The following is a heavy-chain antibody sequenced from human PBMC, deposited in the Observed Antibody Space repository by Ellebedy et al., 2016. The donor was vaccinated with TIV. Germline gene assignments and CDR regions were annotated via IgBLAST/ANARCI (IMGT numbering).Heavy chain of an antibody. D-gene: IGHD1-14*01. CDR3: ARATAGFDY. V-gene: IGHV3-13*01. CDR2: IGAAGDS. J-gene: IGHJ4*02. CDR1: GFTFSSYD. Sequence: GESLKISCAASGFTFSSYDMHWVRQGSGSGLEWVSSIGAAGDSYYAGSVKGRVAISREHAKNSLHLQLNNLRVGDTAVYFCARATAGFDYWGQGTLVTVSS.